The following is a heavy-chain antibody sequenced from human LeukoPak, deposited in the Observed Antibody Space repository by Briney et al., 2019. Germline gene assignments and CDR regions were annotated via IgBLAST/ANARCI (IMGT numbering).Heavy chain of an antibody. V-gene: IGHV3-21*01. CDR1: GFTFSTYS. J-gene: IGHJ6*03. D-gene: IGHD5-12*01. CDR3: AKYSDDYYYYYYMDV. CDR2: ISGTSSYI. Sequence: GGSLRLSCAASGFTFSTYSMNWVRQAPGKGLEWVSSISGTSSYIYYADSVKGRFTISRDNSKNTLYLQMNSLRAEDTAVYYCAKYSDDYYYYYYMDVWGKGTTVTVSS.